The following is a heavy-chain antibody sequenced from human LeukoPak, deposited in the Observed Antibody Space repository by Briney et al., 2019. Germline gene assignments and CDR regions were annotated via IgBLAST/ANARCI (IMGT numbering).Heavy chain of an antibody. CDR1: GFTFSRYE. D-gene: IGHD3-9*01. Sequence: GGSLRLSCATSGFTFSRYEMNWVRQAPGKGLEWISYISNTGNTIYYAESAMGRFTISRDNAKNSLYLQMNDLRAEDTAIYYCARTAISRFFDYLPLGDNYFDPWGQGTLVTVSS. CDR2: ISNTGNTI. J-gene: IGHJ5*02. V-gene: IGHV3-48*03. CDR3: ARTAISRFFDYLPLGDNYFDP.